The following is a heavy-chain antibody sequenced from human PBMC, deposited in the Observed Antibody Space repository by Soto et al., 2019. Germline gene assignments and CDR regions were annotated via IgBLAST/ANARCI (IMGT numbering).Heavy chain of an antibody. CDR2: INHSGST. D-gene: IGHD3-10*01. CDR3: ARNVVVRGVIITNVAYYYCMDA. CDR1: GGSFSGYY. Sequence: SETLSLTCAVYGGSFSGYYWSWIRQPPGKGLEWIGEINHSGSTNYNPSLKSRVTISVDTSKNQFSLKLSSVTAADTAVYYCARNVVVRGVIITNVAYYYCMDAWGHGTPVTVSS. V-gene: IGHV4-34*01. J-gene: IGHJ6*02.